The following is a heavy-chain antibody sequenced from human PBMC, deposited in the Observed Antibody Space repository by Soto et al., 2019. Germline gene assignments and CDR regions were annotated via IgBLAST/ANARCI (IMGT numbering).Heavy chain of an antibody. D-gene: IGHD2-15*01. V-gene: IGHV4-59*08. CDR2: MYNSEDT. CDR3: VRHATDRHGNAEDWYFDL. CDR1: AASISSYY. J-gene: IGHJ2*01. Sequence: QVQLQESGPGLVRPSETLSLTCTVSAASISSYYWTWIRQPPGKGLEWIGHMYNSEDTKYNPSLKSRVTMPVDTAKNQFSLKLRSVTAADTAIYYCVRHATDRHGNAEDWYFDLWGRGTLVTVSS.